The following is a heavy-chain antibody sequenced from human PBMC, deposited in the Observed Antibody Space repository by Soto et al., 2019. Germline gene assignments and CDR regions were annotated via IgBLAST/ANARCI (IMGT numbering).Heavy chain of an antibody. CDR2: IIPLLGIT. Sequence: SVKVSCKASRGSFSEYSIHWGRQAPVQGLGRMVGIIPLLGITDYGQKFQGRITIAADESTGTAYMDLRGLRSEDTAVYYCARDPKSITGTTSSEDFQHWGQGTPVTVSS. D-gene: IGHD1-20*01. J-gene: IGHJ1*01. CDR1: RGSFSEYS. CDR3: ARDPKSITGTTSSEDFQH. V-gene: IGHV1-69*01.